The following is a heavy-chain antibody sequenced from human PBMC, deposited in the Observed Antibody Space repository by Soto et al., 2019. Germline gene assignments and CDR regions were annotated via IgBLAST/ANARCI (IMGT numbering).Heavy chain of an antibody. CDR1: GGSFSSYA. D-gene: IGHD6-13*01. J-gene: IGHJ6*02. Sequence: QVQLVQSGAEVKKPVSSVKVSCKASGGSFSSYAISWVRQAPGQGLEWMGGIIPIVGTGNYAQNFQGRVTITADESTSTAYMELSSLRSEDTAMYYCARDLRAAGRPGMDVWGQGTTVTVSS. CDR3: ARDLRAAGRPGMDV. CDR2: IIPIVGTG. V-gene: IGHV1-69*01.